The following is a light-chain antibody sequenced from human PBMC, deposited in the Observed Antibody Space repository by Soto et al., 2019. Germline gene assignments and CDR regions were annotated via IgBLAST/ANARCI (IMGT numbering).Light chain of an antibody. V-gene: IGKV3-20*01. CDR3: QQYGSSPLT. J-gene: IGKJ1*01. Sequence: ALTSWSGPQPLKPREPGTLSCRASQIVSSSYLAWYQQKPGQAPRLLIYGASSRATGIPDRFSGSGSGTDFTLTISRLEPEDFAVYYCQQYGSSPLTFGQGA. CDR2: GAS. CDR1: QIVSSSY.